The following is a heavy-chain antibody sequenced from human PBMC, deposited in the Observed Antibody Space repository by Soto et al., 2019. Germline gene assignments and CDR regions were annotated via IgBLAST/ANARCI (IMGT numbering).Heavy chain of an antibody. D-gene: IGHD1-26*01. V-gene: IGHV4-59*01. CDR3: ARVLSGSSRFDY. CDR2: ISYSGNT. Sequence: SETLSLTCTVSGGSISIDYWSWIRQPPGKGLEWIGYISYSGNTNYNPSLKSLVTISVDTSKKQFSLKLRSVTAADTAVYYCARVLSGSSRFDYSGQVMLVTFSS. CDR1: GGSISIDY. J-gene: IGHJ4*02.